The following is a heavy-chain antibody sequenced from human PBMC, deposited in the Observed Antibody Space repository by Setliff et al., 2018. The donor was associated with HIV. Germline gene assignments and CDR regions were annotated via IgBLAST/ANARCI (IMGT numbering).Heavy chain of an antibody. CDR3: ASRDTSRYFDDY. V-gene: IGHV4-30-4*08. J-gene: IGHJ4*02. CDR1: GGSTNRGDYY. Sequence: PSETLSLTCTVSGGSTNRGDYYWSWIRQSPGKGLEWIGYIHYSGSTYFNPSLKSRVSISTDTSKNQFSLKLTSVTAADTAVYYCASRDTSRYFDDYWGQGTLVTVSS. CDR2: IHYSGST. D-gene: IGHD3-22*01.